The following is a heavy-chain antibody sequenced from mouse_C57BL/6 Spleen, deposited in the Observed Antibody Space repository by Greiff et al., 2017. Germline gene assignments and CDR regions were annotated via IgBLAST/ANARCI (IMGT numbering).Heavy chain of an antibody. CDR1: GFTFSSYA. CDR3: ARDYYDDAMDY. Sequence: EVQGVESGGGLVKPGGSLKLSCAASGFTFSSYAMSGVRQTPEKRLEWVATISDGGSYTYYPDNVKGRFTISRDNAKNNLYLQMSHLKSEDTAMYYCARDYYDDAMDYWGQGTSVTVSS. CDR2: ISDGGSYT. V-gene: IGHV5-4*01. D-gene: IGHD2-4*01. J-gene: IGHJ4*01.